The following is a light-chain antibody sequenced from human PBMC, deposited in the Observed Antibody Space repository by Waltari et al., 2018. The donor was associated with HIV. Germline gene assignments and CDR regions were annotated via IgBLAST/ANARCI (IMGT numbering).Light chain of an antibody. CDR1: SGIIASNF. V-gene: IGLV6-57*03. CDR3: QSYDSSNHVV. CDR2: EDK. Sequence: NFMLTQAHSVSESPGQTVTISCTRSSGIIASNFVQWYQHGPGSAPTIVSYEDKERPAGVPDRFSGSIDSSSNSASLTISGLKTEDEADYYCQSYDSSNHVVFGGGTKLTVL. J-gene: IGLJ2*01.